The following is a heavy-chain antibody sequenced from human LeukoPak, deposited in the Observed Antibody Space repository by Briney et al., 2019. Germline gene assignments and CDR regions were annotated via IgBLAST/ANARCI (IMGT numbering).Heavy chain of an antibody. V-gene: IGHV1-2*02. Sequence: EASVKVSCKASGYTFTASYMHWVRQAPGQGLEWMGIINPNDDFTSYAQKFQGRVTMTRDTSISTAYMELSRLRSDDTAVYYCARVSDFWSGYNSDAFDIWGQGTMVTVSS. J-gene: IGHJ3*02. CDR3: ARVSDFWSGYNSDAFDI. CDR1: GYTFTASY. CDR2: INPNDDFT. D-gene: IGHD3-3*01.